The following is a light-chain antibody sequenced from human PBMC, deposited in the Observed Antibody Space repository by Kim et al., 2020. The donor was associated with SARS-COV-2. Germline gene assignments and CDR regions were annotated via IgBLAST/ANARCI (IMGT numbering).Light chain of an antibody. V-gene: IGLV2-18*02. Sequence: QSALTQPPSVSGSPGQSVTISCTGTSSDVGSYNRVSWYQQTPGTAPKLMIYEVSNRPSGVSDRFSGSKSGDTASLTISGLQAEDEADYYCASYYYSSSYTRSVYVFGTGTKVTVL. J-gene: IGLJ1*01. CDR2: EVS. CDR3: ASYYYSSSYTRSVYV. CDR1: SSDVGSYNR.